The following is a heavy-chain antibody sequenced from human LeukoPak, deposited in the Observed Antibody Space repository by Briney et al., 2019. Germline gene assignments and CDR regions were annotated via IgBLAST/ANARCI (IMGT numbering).Heavy chain of an antibody. D-gene: IGHD3-16*01. Sequence: GESLKISCKASGYSFSIYWIAWVRQMPGKGLEWMGIIYPGDSKTRYSPSFQGQVTISAVKSISTAYLQWSSLKASDTAMYYCARLNFGAALFGDGMDVWGQGTTVTVSS. CDR2: IYPGDSKT. V-gene: IGHV5-51*01. CDR1: GYSFSIYW. CDR3: ARLNFGAALFGDGMDV. J-gene: IGHJ6*02.